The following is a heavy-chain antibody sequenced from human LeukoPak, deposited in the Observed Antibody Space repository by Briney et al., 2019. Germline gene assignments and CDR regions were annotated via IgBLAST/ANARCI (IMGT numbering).Heavy chain of an antibody. J-gene: IGHJ4*02. Sequence: PGGSLRLSCAASGFSLSSYAMHWIRQAPGKGLEWVSFVSFDGRNKNYADSVRGRFTISRDDSKNTLYLQMSSLRNEDTAVYLCARIVGHTRSEFWGQGTLVTVSS. V-gene: IGHV3-30*04. D-gene: IGHD1-26*01. CDR2: VSFDGRNK. CDR1: GFSLSSYA. CDR3: ARIVGHTRSEF.